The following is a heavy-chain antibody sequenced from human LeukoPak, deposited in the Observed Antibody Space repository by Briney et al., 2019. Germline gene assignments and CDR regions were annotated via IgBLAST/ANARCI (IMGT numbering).Heavy chain of an antibody. V-gene: IGHV4-59*01. CDR1: GGSISSYY. CDR2: IYYSGSS. D-gene: IGHD1-1*01. CDR3: ASGFRGQLGYFDY. J-gene: IGHJ4*02. Sequence: SETLSLTCTVSGGSISSYYWSWIRQPPGKGLEWIGYIYYSGSSNYNPSLKSRVTISVDTSKNHFSLKLSSVTAADTAVYYCASGFRGQLGYFDYWGQGTLVTVSS.